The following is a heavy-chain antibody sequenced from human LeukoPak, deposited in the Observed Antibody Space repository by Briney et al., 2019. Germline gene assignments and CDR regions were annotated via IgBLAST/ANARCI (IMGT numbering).Heavy chain of an antibody. D-gene: IGHD3-10*01. Sequence: PSETLSLTCTVSGGSISSSSYYWGWIRQPPGKGLEWIGSIFYSGSTYYNPSLKSRVTISVDASKNQFSLQLSSVTAADTAVYYRARRTRGGGEPYYYYYMDVWGKGTTVTVSS. CDR1: GGSISSSSYY. J-gene: IGHJ6*03. CDR3: ARRTRGGGEPYYYYYMDV. CDR2: IFYSGST. V-gene: IGHV4-39*01.